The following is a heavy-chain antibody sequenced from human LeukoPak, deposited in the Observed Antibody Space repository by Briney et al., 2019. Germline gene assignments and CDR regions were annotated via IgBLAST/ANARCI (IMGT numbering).Heavy chain of an antibody. V-gene: IGHV4-59*01. Sequence: SETLSLTCTVSGGSISSYYWSWIRQPPGEGLEWIGYIYYSGTTNYNPSLKSRVTISVDTSKNQFSLKLSFVTAADTAVYYCARGVYIAAAQYGYWGQGTLVTVSS. CDR3: ARGVYIAAAQYGY. J-gene: IGHJ4*02. CDR2: IYYSGTT. D-gene: IGHD6-13*01. CDR1: GGSISSYY.